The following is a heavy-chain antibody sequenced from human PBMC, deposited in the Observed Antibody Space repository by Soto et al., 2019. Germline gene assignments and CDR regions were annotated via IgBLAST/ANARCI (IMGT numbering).Heavy chain of an antibody. V-gene: IGHV1-18*04. Sequence: GASVKVSCKASGYTLTTYGISWVRQAPGQGLQWMAWISAYNGNTNYAQNFQGRVTMTTNTSTNTAYLELRSLRSDDTAVYYCARGANNYGMDVRGQGTTVTVSS. J-gene: IGHJ6*02. CDR3: ARGANNYGMDV. CDR2: ISAYNGNT. CDR1: GYTLTTYG.